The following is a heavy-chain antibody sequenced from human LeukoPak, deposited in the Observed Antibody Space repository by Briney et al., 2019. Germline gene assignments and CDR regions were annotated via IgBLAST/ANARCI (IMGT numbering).Heavy chain of an antibody. CDR3: ARGGSSWYYPYYDY. CDR1: GGSISSSSYY. Sequence: SETLSLTCTVSGGSISSSSYYWGWIRQPPGKGLEWIGSIYYSGSTYYNPSLKSRVTISVDTSKNQFSLKLSSVTAADTAVYYCARGGSSWYYPYYDYWGQGTLVTVSS. V-gene: IGHV4-39*07. CDR2: IYYSGST. D-gene: IGHD6-13*01. J-gene: IGHJ4*02.